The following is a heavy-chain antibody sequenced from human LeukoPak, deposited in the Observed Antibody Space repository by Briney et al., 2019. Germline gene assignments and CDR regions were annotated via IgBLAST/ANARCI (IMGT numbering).Heavy chain of an antibody. J-gene: IGHJ4*02. V-gene: IGHV1-46*01. Sequence: GASVKVSCKASGYTFTSYYMHWVRQAPGQGLEWMGIINPSGGSTSYAQKFQGRVTMTRDTSTSTVYMELNSLRSEDTAVYYCATSRTLDSSGYYCFDYWGQGTLVTVSS. CDR2: INPSGGST. CDR3: ATSRTLDSSGYYCFDY. CDR1: GYTFTSYY. D-gene: IGHD3-22*01.